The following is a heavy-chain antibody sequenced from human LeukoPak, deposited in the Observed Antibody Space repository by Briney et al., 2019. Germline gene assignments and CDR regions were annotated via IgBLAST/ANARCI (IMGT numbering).Heavy chain of an antibody. Sequence: GTSLRLSCAASGFIFSTYGMHWVRQAPGKGLEWVAVIWYDGSNKNYADSVKGRSTISRDNSKNTLYLQMNSLRAEDTAVYYCATNSYTGSSKNTFNFWGQGTLVTVSS. CDR1: GFIFSTYG. D-gene: IGHD3-16*01. CDR3: ATNSYTGSSKNTFNF. CDR2: IWYDGSNK. J-gene: IGHJ4*02. V-gene: IGHV3-33*01.